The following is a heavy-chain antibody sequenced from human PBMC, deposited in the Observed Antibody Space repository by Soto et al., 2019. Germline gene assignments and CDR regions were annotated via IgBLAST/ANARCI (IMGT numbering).Heavy chain of an antibody. CDR1: GGSISSSSYY. V-gene: IGHV4-39*01. CDR3: ARRSVLRFLEWSDYGMDV. J-gene: IGHJ6*02. CDR2: IYYSGST. Sequence: SETLSLTCTVSGGSISSSSYYWGWIRQPPGKGLEWIGSIYYSGSTYYNPSLKSRVTISVDTSKNQFSLKLSSVTAADTAVYYCARRSVLRFLEWSDYGMDVWGQGNTVTVSS. D-gene: IGHD3-3*01.